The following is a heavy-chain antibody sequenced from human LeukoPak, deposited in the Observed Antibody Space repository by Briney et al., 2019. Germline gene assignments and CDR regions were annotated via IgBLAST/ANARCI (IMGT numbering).Heavy chain of an antibody. CDR3: ASGQSTDGLSF. CDR2: IKPDGSEK. J-gene: IGHJ4*02. D-gene: IGHD5-24*01. CDR1: GFTFSTYW. V-gene: IGHV3-7*03. Sequence: GGSLRLSCAASGFTFSTYWMTWVRQAPGKGLEWVAIIKPDGSEKYYVDSVKGRFTISRDNAENSLFLQMNGLRHEDTAVFYCASGQSTDGLSFWGQGTLVAVSS.